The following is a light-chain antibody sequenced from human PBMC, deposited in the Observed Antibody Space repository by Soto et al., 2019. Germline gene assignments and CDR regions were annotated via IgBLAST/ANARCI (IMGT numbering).Light chain of an antibody. J-gene: IGKJ1*01. V-gene: IGKV3-15*01. CDR1: QSLSSN. CDR3: QQYNNWPPWT. CDR2: LAS. Sequence: EIVMTQSPATLSVSPGERATLSCRASQSLSSNLAWYQQKPGQAPRLLIYLASTRATGVPARFSGSGSGTEFTLTISSLQSEDFAVYYCQQYNNWPPWTFGQGTKVEIK.